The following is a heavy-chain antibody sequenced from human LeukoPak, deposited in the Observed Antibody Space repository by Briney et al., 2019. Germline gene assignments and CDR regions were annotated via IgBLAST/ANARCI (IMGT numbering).Heavy chain of an antibody. D-gene: IGHD4-17*01. Sequence: SETLSLTCTVSGGSISSSSYYWGWIRQPPGKGLEWIGSIYYSGSTYHNPSLKSRVTISVDTSKNQFSLKLSSVTAADTAVFYCASGDYLYYLDYWGQGTLVTVSS. V-gene: IGHV4-39*01. CDR3: ASGDYLYYLDY. CDR1: GGSISSSSYY. CDR2: IYYSGST. J-gene: IGHJ4*02.